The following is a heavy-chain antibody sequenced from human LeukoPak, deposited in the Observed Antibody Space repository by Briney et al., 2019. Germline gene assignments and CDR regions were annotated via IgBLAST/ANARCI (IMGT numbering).Heavy chain of an antibody. V-gene: IGHV3-48*01. J-gene: IGHJ4*02. CDR1: GFTFSSYS. CDR3: ARSNGYNSSPNY. CDR2: ISTSSNTI. D-gene: IGHD6-13*01. Sequence: GGSLRLSCAASGFTFSSYSMNWVRQAPGKGLEWVSYISTSSNTICYADSVKGRFTISRDNAKNSLYLQMNSLRAEDTAVYYYARSNGYNSSPNYWGQGTLVTVSS.